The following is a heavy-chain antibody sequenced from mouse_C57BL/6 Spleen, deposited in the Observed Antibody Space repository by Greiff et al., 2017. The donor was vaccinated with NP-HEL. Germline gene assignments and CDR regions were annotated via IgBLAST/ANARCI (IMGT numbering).Heavy chain of an antibody. V-gene: IGHV1-80*01. Sequence: VQLQQSGAELVKPGASVKISCKASGYAFSSYWMNWVKQRPGKGLEWIGQIYPGDGDTNYNGKFKGKATLTADKSSSTAYMQLSSLTSEDSAVCFGARSGSRDAMDYWGQGTSVTVSS. J-gene: IGHJ4*01. D-gene: IGHD2-2*01. CDR3: ARSGSRDAMDY. CDR2: IYPGDGDT. CDR1: GYAFSSYW.